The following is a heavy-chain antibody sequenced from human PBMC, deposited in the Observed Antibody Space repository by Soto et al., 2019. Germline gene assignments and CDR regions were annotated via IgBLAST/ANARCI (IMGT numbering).Heavy chain of an antibody. CDR3: ARDLRSQIDY. V-gene: IGHV1-18*01. CDR1: GYTFANYD. CDR2: VSASNANT. J-gene: IGHJ4*02. Sequence: GASVKVSCKASGYTFANYDISWVRQAPGQGLEWMGWVSASNANTNYAQKLQGRVTMTTDTSTNTAYMELRSLRSDDTAVYYCARDLRSQIDYWAQGSPDTVSA. D-gene: IGHD3-10*01.